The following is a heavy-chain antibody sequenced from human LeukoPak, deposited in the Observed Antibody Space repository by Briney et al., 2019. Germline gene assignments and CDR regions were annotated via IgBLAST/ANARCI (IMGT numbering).Heavy chain of an antibody. Sequence: PGRSLRLSCAASGFTFSSYGMHWVRQAPGKGLEWVAVICYDGSNKYYADSVKGRFTISRDNSKNTLYLQMNSLRAEDTAVYYCAKDRMGARFGSYYYYMDVWGKGTTVTVSS. V-gene: IGHV3-33*06. CDR3: AKDRMGARFGSYYYYMDV. J-gene: IGHJ6*03. CDR1: GFTFSSYG. D-gene: IGHD1-26*01. CDR2: ICYDGSNK.